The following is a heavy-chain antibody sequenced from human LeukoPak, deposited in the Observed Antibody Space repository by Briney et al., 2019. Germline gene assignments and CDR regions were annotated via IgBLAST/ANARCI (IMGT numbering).Heavy chain of an antibody. V-gene: IGHV4-34*01. D-gene: IGHD5-24*01. CDR3: ARDGYNSGID. J-gene: IGHJ4*02. Sequence: SETLSLTCAVYGGSFSGYYWSWIRQPPGKGLEWIGEINHSGSTNYNPSLKSRVTVSVDTSKNQFSLKLSSVTAADTAVYYCARDGYNSGIDWGQGTLVTVSS. CDR1: GGSFSGYY. CDR2: INHSGST.